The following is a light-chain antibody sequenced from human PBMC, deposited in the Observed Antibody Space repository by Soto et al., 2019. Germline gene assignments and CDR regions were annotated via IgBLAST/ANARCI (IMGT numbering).Light chain of an antibody. V-gene: IGLV2-18*02. J-gene: IGLJ1*01. CDR1: SSDVGTYAY. CDR2: GVN. Sequence: QSALTQPPSASGSLGQSVTVSCTGSSSDVGTYAYVSWYQHRPGTAPKLLIYGVNKRPSGVPDRFSGSKSGSTASLTVSGLQAEDEADYYCSSYTSSSTLDVFGTGTKLTVL. CDR3: SSYTSSSTLDV.